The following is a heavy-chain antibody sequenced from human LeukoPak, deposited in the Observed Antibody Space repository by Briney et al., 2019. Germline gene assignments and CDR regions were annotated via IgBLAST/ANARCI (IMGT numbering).Heavy chain of an antibody. CDR3: ARGIVGAPVNY. J-gene: IGHJ4*02. CDR1: GYTFTAYY. CDR2: INLNSGGT. Sequence: GASVKVSCKASGYTFTAYYMHWVRQAPGQGLEWMGWINLNSGGTNFAQKFQGRVTMTRDTSISTAYMELSRLRSDDTAVYYCARGIVGAPVNYWGQGTLVTVSS. V-gene: IGHV1-2*02. D-gene: IGHD1-26*01.